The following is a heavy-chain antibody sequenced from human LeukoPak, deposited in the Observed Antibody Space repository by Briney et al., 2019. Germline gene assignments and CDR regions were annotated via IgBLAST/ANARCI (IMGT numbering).Heavy chain of an antibody. CDR3: ARVHSKGNWFDP. CDR1: GGTFSSYA. D-gene: IGHD4-11*01. J-gene: IGHJ5*02. CDR2: IIPIFGTA. V-gene: IGHV1-69*01. Sequence: SVRVSCKASGGTFSSYAISWVRQAPGQGLEWMGGIIPIFGTANYAQKFQGRVTITADESTSTAYMELSSLRSEDTAVYYCARVHSKGNWFDPWGQGTLVTVSS.